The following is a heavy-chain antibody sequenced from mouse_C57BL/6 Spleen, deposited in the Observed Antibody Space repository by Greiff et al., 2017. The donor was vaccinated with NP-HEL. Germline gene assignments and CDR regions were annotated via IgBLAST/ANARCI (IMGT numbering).Heavy chain of an antibody. J-gene: IGHJ4*01. CDR2: IDPSDSYT. CDR3: ARGTMITTRYYAMDY. D-gene: IGHD2-4*01. V-gene: IGHV1-69*01. CDR1: GYTFTSYW. Sequence: QVQLQQPGAELVMPGASVKLSCKASGYTFTSYWMHWVKQRPGQGLEWIGEIDPSDSYTNYNQKFKGKSTLTVDKSSSTAYMQLSSLTSEDSAVYYCARGTMITTRYYAMDYWVKEPQSPSPQ.